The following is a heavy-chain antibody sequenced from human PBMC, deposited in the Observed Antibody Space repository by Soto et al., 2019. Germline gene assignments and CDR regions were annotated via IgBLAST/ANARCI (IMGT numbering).Heavy chain of an antibody. V-gene: IGHV1-3*01. CDR1: GDARTDFS. CDR3: ATSEGDCGGGSCYNYFYYYGMDV. Sequence: ASVKVSCKASGDARTDFSMHWVRQAPGQRPEWMGWLSVGNGDTKYSQKFQGRVTITRDTSARTAYMELSNLRSEDTAVYYCATSEGDCGGGSCYNYFYYYGMDVWGQGTTVTVSS. J-gene: IGHJ6*02. CDR2: LSVGNGDT. D-gene: IGHD2-15*01.